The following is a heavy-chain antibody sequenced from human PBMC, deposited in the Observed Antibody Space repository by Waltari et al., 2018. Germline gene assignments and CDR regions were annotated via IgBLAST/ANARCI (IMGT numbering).Heavy chain of an antibody. J-gene: IGHJ1*01. CDR2: IIPILGIS. Sequence: QVQLVQSGAEVKKPGSSVKVSCKAYGGTFSSYAISWVRQAPGQGLEWMGGIIPILGISNYAQKFQGGVTIIADESTSTSYMELSSLRAEDTAVYYWAGDEIGGWEHWGQGTLVTVSS. CDR3: AGDEIGGWEH. V-gene: IGHV1-69*04. D-gene: IGHD6-19*01. CDR1: GGTFSSYA.